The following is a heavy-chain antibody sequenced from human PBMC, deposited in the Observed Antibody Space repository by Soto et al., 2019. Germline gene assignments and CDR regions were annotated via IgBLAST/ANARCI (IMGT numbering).Heavy chain of an antibody. CDR3: ARSAPYCSGGTCYDY. J-gene: IGHJ4*02. D-gene: IGHD2-15*01. Sequence: SSETLSLTCAVYGGSVNGYYWNWIRQPPGKGLEWIGEINHTGGTHYNPSLKSRVTMSVDTSKNQFSLKVSSVTAADTAVYYCARSAPYCSGGTCYDYWGQGTLVTVSS. V-gene: IGHV4-34*10. CDR1: GGSVNGYY. CDR2: INHTGGT.